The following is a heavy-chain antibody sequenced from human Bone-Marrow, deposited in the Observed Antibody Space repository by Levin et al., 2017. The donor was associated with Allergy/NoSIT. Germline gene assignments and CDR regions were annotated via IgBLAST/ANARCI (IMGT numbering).Heavy chain of an antibody. CDR3: GRDREDGLRFYGYSHMDV. D-gene: IGHD3-3*01. CDR1: GFTFTSYS. Sequence: GGSLRLSCAASGFTFTSYSMTWVRQAPGKGLEWVASITSSSNYIKYADSVRGRFTISRDNAKTSLSLQMNSLRADDTATYFCGRDREDGLRFYGYSHMDVWGKGTTVTVSS. J-gene: IGHJ6*03. V-gene: IGHV3-21*01. CDR2: ITSSSNYI.